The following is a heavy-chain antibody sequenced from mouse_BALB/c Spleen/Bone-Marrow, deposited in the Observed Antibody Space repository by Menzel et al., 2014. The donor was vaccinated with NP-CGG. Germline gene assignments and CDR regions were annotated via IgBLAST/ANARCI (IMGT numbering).Heavy chain of an antibody. J-gene: IGHJ1*01. Sequence: VQLQQSGAEHVKPGASVKLSCTASGFNIKDTYMHWVKQRPEQGLEWIGRIDPANGNTKYDPKFQGKATITADTSSNAAYLQLSSLTSEDTAVYYCASYRYAWYFDVWGAGTTVTVSS. D-gene: IGHD2-14*01. CDR1: GFNIKDTY. CDR3: ASYRYAWYFDV. CDR2: IDPANGNT. V-gene: IGHV14-3*02.